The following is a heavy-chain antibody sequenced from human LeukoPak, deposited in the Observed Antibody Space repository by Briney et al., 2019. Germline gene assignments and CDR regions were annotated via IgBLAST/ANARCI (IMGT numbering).Heavy chain of an antibody. Sequence: GGSLRLSCAASGITCSIYWMSWVRQAPGKGLEWVANIKQDGSEKYYVDSVKGRFTISRDNAKNSLYLQMNSLRAEDTAVYYCAIRPGVVVTATASKFDYWGQGTLVTVSS. J-gene: IGHJ4*02. CDR3: AIRPGVVVTATASKFDY. D-gene: IGHD2-21*02. CDR2: IKQDGSEK. CDR1: GITCSIYW. V-gene: IGHV3-7*03.